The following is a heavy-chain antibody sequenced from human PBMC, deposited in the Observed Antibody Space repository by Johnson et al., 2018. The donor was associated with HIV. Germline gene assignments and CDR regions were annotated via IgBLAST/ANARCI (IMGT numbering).Heavy chain of an antibody. Sequence: VQLVESGGGLVQPGGSLRLSCAASGFTVSSNYMSWVRQAPGKGLESVSVVYSGGTTHYADSVKGRFTISRDNSKNTLYLQMNSLRAEDTAVYYCAKAYSAVVGDAFDIWGQGTMVTVSS. CDR1: GFTVSSNY. V-gene: IGHV3-66*01. J-gene: IGHJ3*02. CDR3: AKAYSAVVGDAFDI. D-gene: IGHD3-22*01. CDR2: VYSGGTT.